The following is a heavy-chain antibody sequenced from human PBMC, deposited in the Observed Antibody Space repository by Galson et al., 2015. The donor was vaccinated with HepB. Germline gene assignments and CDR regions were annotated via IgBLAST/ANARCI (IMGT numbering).Heavy chain of an antibody. Sequence: SLRLSCAASGFTFSSYWMSWVRQAPGKGLEWVANIKQDGSEKYYVDSVKGRFTISRDNAKNSLYLQMNSLRAEDTAVYYCARGSSSWYEIYYYYYGMDVWGQGTTVTVSS. J-gene: IGHJ6*02. CDR1: GFTFSSYW. D-gene: IGHD6-13*01. V-gene: IGHV3-7*03. CDR2: IKQDGSEK. CDR3: ARGSSSWYEIYYYYYGMDV.